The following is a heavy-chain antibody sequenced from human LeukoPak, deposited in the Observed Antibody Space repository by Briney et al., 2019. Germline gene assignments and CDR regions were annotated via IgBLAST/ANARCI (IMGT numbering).Heavy chain of an antibody. CDR2: ISAYNGNA. CDR1: GYTFTSYG. V-gene: IGHV1-18*01. D-gene: IGHD5-12*01. J-gene: IGHJ4*02. Sequence: ASVKVSCKASGYTFTSYGISWVRQAPGQGVEWVGWISAYNGNANYAQKLQGRVTMTTDTSTSTAYMERRSLRSDDTAVYYCARGYSGYDYLFTWGQGTLVTVSS. CDR3: ARGYSGYDYLFT.